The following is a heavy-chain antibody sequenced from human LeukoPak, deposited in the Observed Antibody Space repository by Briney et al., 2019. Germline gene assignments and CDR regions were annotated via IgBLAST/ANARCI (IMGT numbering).Heavy chain of an antibody. Sequence: PGGSLRLSCAASGFTVSTYYMTWVRQAPGKGLECVSVIYSGGSTYYSDSVKGRFTVSRDNSKHTLYLQMNSLRAEGTALYYLARGLGYCTSSTCLIPFAYWGQGTPVTLPS. D-gene: IGHD2-8*01. V-gene: IGHV3-53*01. J-gene: IGHJ4*02. CDR1: GFTVSTYY. CDR2: IYSGGST. CDR3: ARGLGYCTSSTCLIPFAY.